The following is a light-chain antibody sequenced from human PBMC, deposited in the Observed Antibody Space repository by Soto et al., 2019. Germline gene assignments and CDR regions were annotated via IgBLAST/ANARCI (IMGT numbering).Light chain of an antibody. CDR1: QSVSSSY. CDR2: GAS. Sequence: EIVLTQSPGTLSLSPGERATLSCRASQSVSSSYLAWYKQKPGQAPRLLIYGASSRATGIPDRFSGSGSGTHFTLTISRLEPEDVAVYYCQPYAKTWTCGQGTKLEIK. CDR3: QPYAKTWT. V-gene: IGKV3-20*01. J-gene: IGKJ1*01.